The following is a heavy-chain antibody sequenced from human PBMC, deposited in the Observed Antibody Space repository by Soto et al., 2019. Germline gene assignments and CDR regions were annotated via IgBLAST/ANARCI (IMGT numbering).Heavy chain of an antibody. CDR1: GITFSSYA. V-gene: IGHV3-23*01. CDR3: AKVGYYYDSSGYLISDAFDI. J-gene: IGHJ3*02. D-gene: IGHD3-22*01. Sequence: LRLSCAASGITFSSYAMSWVRQAPGKGLEWVSAISGSGGSTYYADSVKGRFTISRDNSKNTLYLQMNSLRAEDTAVYYCAKVGYYYDSSGYLISDAFDIWGQGTMVTVSS. CDR2: ISGSGGST.